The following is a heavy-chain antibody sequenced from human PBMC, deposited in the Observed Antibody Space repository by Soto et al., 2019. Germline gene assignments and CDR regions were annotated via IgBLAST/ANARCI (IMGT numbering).Heavy chain of an antibody. D-gene: IGHD6-19*01. CDR1: GGSISSYY. J-gene: IGHJ4*02. CDR2: IYYSGST. V-gene: IGHV4-59*01. Sequence: VSGGSISSYYWSWIRQSPGKGLEWIGYIYYSGSTNYNPSLKSRVTISVDTSKNQFSLKLSSVTAEDTALYYCAKDIGNSGWYFTSFDYWGQGTLVTVSS. CDR3: AKDIGNSGWYFTSFDY.